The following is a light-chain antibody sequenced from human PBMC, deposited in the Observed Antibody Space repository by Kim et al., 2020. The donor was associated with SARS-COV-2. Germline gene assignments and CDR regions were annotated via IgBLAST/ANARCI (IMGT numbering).Light chain of an antibody. J-gene: IGKJ4*01. V-gene: IGKV3-11*02. CDR3: QQRTGWLS. CDR1: QSLSTS. Sequence: SVSPGEGATLSYRASQSLSTSLAWYQHKPGQAPRLLIYEVSNRATGIPARFSGSGSGRDFTLTISSLEPEDFAVYYCQQRTGWLSFGGGTKVDIK. CDR2: EVS.